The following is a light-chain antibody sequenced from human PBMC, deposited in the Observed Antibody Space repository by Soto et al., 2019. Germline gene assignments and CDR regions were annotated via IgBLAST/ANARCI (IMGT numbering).Light chain of an antibody. V-gene: IGKV3D-15*02. J-gene: IGKJ2*01. Sequence: EIVLTQSPGTLSVSPGERVTLSCRASQSVDIDLAWYQQKPGQAPRLLIYGASTRATDMPGRFRGSGAGAEFTLTISSQQSEDSAVYYCQQYGTLPPRYTFGQGTKLEIK. CDR2: GAS. CDR3: QQYGTLPPRYT. CDR1: QSVDID.